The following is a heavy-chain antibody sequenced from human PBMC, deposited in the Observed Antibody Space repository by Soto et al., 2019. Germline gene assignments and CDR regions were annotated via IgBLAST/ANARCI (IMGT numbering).Heavy chain of an antibody. CDR3: ATMVRGAHGYGMDV. CDR2: ISGSGGST. CDR1: GFTFSSYE. Sequence: EVQLVESGGGLVQPGGSLRLSCVASGFTFSSYEMNWVRQAPGKGLEWVSAISGSGGSTYYADSVKGRFTISRDNSKNTLYLQMNSLRAEDTAVYYCATMVRGAHGYGMDVWGQGTTVTVSS. J-gene: IGHJ6*02. D-gene: IGHD3-10*01. V-gene: IGHV3-23*04.